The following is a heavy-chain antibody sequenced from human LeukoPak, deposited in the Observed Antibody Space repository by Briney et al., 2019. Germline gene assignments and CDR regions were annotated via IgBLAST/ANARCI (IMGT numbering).Heavy chain of an antibody. Sequence: TSVKFSCKASGFTFTSSAMQWGRQARGQRLEWIGWIVVGSGNTNYAQKFQERVTITRDMSTSTAYMELSSLRSEDTAVYYCAAALYGSGSYNYWGQGTLVTVSS. CDR1: GFTFTSSA. CDR2: IVVGSGNT. CDR3: AAALYGSGSYNY. V-gene: IGHV1-58*02. J-gene: IGHJ4*02. D-gene: IGHD3-10*01.